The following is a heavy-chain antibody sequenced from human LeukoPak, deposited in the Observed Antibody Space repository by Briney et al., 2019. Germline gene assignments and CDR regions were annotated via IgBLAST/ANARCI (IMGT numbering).Heavy chain of an antibody. CDR1: GYTFTGYY. J-gene: IGHJ4*02. V-gene: IGHV1-2*02. CDR2: LNPNSGGT. CDR3: ARETEMATINDY. D-gene: IGHD5-24*01. Sequence: ASVKVSCKASGYTFTGYYMHWVRQAPGQGLEWMGWLNPNSGGTNYAQKFQGRVTMTRDTSISTAYMELSRLRSDDTAVYYCARETEMATINDYWGQGTLVTVSS.